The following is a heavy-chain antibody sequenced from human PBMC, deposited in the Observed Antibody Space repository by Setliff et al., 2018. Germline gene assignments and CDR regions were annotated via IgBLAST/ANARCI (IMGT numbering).Heavy chain of an antibody. CDR2: INSDGSTT. CDR3: ARESSSSGWYRGYFDY. V-gene: IGHV3-74*01. J-gene: IGHJ4*02. D-gene: IGHD6-19*01. CDR1: GFTFSNYW. Sequence: PGGSLRLSCAASGFTFSNYWIHWVRQVPGRGLVWVSRINSDGSTTNYADSVKGRFTTSRDNAKNSLYLQMNSLRAEDTAVYYCARESSSSGWYRGYFDYWGQGTLVTVSS.